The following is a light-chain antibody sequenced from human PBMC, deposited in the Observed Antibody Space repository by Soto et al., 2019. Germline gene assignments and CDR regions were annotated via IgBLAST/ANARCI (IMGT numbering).Light chain of an antibody. CDR2: GAS. CDR3: QQYAVSPWP. Sequence: EIVLTQSPGTLSLSPGERATLSCRASQSVSSSYLAWYQQKPGQAPRLLIYGASSRATGIPDRFIGSGSGTDLDRHVSILEPEDLAVYYCQQYAVSPWPFGQGAKVDIK. V-gene: IGKV3-20*01. CDR1: QSVSSSY. J-gene: IGKJ1*01.